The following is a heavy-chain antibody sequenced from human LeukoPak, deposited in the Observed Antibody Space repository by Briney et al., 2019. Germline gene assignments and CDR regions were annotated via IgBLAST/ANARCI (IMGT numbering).Heavy chain of an antibody. J-gene: IGHJ3*02. CDR3: ARALATYFDWLSGLSGVGGNDAFDI. D-gene: IGHD3-9*01. CDR1: GFTFSDYY. CDR2: ISSSGSTI. V-gene: IGHV3-11*04. Sequence: PGGSLRLSCAASGFTFSDYYMSWIRQAPGKGLEWVSYISSSGSTIYYADSVKGRFTISRDNAKNSLYLQMNSLRAEDTAVYYCARALATYFDWLSGLSGVGGNDAFDIWGQGTMVTVSS.